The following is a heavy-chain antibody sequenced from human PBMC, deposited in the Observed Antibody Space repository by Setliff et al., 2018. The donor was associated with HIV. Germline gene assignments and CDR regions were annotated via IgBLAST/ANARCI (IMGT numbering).Heavy chain of an antibody. D-gene: IGHD6-13*01. J-gene: IGHJ4*02. CDR3: AKFAPGGHSEIASEGISHFDS. CDR1: GYTFTSYY. CDR2: INPSGGST. V-gene: IGHV1-46*01. Sequence: ASVKVSCKASGYTFTSYYMHWVRQAPGQGLEWMGIINPSGGSTSYAQKFHGRVTMTRDTSTSTVYMELSSLRSEDTAVYYCAKFAPGGHSEIASEGISHFDSWGQGTLVTVSS.